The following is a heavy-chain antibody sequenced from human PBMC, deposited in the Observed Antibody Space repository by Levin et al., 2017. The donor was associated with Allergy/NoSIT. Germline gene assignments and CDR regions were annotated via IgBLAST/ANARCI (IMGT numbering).Heavy chain of an antibody. Sequence: GASVKVSCAASGFTFSSYSMNWVRQAPGKGLEWVSSISSSSSYIYYADSVKGRFTISRDNAKNSLYLQMNSLRAEDTAVYYCARDGWIQLWLGFDYWGQGTLVTVSS. J-gene: IGHJ4*02. CDR1: GFTFSSYS. CDR3: ARDGWIQLWLGFDY. D-gene: IGHD5-18*01. CDR2: ISSSSSYI. V-gene: IGHV3-21*01.